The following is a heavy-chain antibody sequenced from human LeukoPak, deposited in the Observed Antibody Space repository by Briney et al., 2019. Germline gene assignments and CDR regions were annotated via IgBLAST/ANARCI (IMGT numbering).Heavy chain of an antibody. J-gene: IGHJ3*02. D-gene: IGHD1-26*01. CDR2: ISVYNGNT. Sequence: ASVKVSCKASGYTFTSYAMNWVRQAPGQGLEWMGWISVYNGNTNYAQKLQGRVTMTTNTSTSTAYMDLRSLRSDDTAVYYCARNRWEPYHNDAFDIWGKGTMVTVSS. CDR1: GYTFTSYA. CDR3: ARNRWEPYHNDAFDI. V-gene: IGHV1-18*01.